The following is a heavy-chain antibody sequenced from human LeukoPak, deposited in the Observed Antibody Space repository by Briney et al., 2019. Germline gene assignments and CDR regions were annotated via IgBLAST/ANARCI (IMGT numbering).Heavy chain of an antibody. V-gene: IGHV3-23*01. Sequence: GGSLRLSCAASGFTFSSYAMSWVRQAPGKGLEWVSAISGSGGSTYYADSVKGRFTISRDNSKNTLYLQMNSLRAEDTAVYCCAKDFYDSSGYYDYWGQGTLVTVSS. CDR1: GFTFSSYA. CDR3: AKDFYDSSGYYDY. CDR2: ISGSGGST. J-gene: IGHJ4*02. D-gene: IGHD3-22*01.